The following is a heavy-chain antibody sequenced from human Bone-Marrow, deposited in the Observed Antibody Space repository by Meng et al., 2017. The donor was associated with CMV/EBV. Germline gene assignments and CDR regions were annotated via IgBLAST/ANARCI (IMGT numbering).Heavy chain of an antibody. D-gene: IGHD4-17*01. Sequence: ASVKVSCKASGYTFTKYGINWVRQAPGQGLEWMGWISAYNGNTNYAQKLQGRVTTTRDTSISTAYMELSRLRSDDTAVYYCARQRGDSPYYYGMDVWGQGTTVTVSS. CDR1: GYTFTKYG. CDR3: ARQRGDSPYYYGMDV. CDR2: ISAYNGNT. V-gene: IGHV1-18*01. J-gene: IGHJ6*01.